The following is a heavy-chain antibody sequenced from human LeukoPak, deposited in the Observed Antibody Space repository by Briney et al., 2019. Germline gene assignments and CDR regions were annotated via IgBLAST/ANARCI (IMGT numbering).Heavy chain of an antibody. CDR2: ITGSGGST. V-gene: IGHV3-23*01. CDR1: GFTLSSYG. CDR3: AKVGPNNWFDP. Sequence: PGGSLRLSCAASGFTLSSYGMSWVGQAPGKGREGASAITGSGGSTYYADSVNGRFTLSTDNSKTPLYLQINSLRAEDTAVYYCAKVGPNNWFDPWGQGTLVTVSS. J-gene: IGHJ5*02.